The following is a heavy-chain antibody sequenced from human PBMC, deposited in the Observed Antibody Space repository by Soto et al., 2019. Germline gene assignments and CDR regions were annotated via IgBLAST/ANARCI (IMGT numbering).Heavy chain of an antibody. D-gene: IGHD6-6*01. CDR3: ARESRLEYSKWFDP. CDR1: GGSISSGGYY. J-gene: IGHJ5*02. CDR2: IYYSGST. V-gene: IGHV4-31*03. Sequence: SLSLTFTVSGGSISSGGYYWSWIRQHPGKGLEWIGYIYYSGSTYYNPSLKSRVTISVDTSKNQFSLKLSSVTAADTAVYYCARESRLEYSKWFDPWGQGTRVTVSS.